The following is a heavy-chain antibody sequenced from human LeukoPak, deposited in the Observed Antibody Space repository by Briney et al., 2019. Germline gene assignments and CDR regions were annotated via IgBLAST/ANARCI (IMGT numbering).Heavy chain of an antibody. CDR1: GFTVTSTL. CDR3: AKDPMAGARVFGY. CDR2: TYANGIT. Sequence: PGGSLRLSCAASGFTVTSTLMSWVRQAPGKGLEWVSVTYANGITDYADSVKGRFIISRDNSKNTLYLQMNSLRVEDTAVYYCAKDPMAGARVFGYWGQGTLVTVSS. V-gene: IGHV3-66*01. J-gene: IGHJ4*02. D-gene: IGHD1-26*01.